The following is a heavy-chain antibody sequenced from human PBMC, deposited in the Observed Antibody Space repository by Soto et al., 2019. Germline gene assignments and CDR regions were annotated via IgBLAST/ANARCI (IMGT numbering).Heavy chain of an antibody. D-gene: IGHD2-8*01. CDR3: TTRSATYCTNGVCYQFDY. CDR2: IKSKTDGGTT. V-gene: IGHV3-15*07. J-gene: IGHJ4*02. CDR1: GFTFSNAW. Sequence: GGSLRLSCAASGFTFSNAWMNWVRQAPGKGLEWVGRIKSKTDGGTTDYAAPVKGRFTISRDDSKNTLYLQMNSLKTEDTAVYYCTTRSATYCTNGVCYQFDYWGQGTLVTVSS.